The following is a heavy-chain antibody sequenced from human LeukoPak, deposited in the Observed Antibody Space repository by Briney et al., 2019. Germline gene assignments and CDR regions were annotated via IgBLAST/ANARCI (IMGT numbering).Heavy chain of an antibody. Sequence: PSETLSLICTVSGGSISSYYWSWIRQPPGKGLEWIGYIYYSGSTNYNPSLKSRVTISVDTSKNQFSLKLNSVTAADTAVYYCARRRGYYYYMDVWGKGTTVTVSS. CDR1: GGSISSYY. V-gene: IGHV4-59*01. J-gene: IGHJ6*03. CDR3: ARRRGYYYYMDV. CDR2: IYYSGST.